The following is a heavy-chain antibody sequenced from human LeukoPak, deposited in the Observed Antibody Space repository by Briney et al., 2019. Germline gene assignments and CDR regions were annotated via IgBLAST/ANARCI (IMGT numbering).Heavy chain of an antibody. CDR3: VRSSGWPDY. D-gene: IGHD6-19*01. CDR2: FNPDGSNI. V-gene: IGHV3-74*01. Sequence: GGSLRLSCAASGFTISTYSMHWVRQAPGKGLVWVSRFNPDGSNINYADSVKGRFTISRDNAKNTLFLQMDSLRAEDTAVYYCVRSSGWPDYWGQGTLVTVSS. J-gene: IGHJ4*02. CDR1: GFTISTYS.